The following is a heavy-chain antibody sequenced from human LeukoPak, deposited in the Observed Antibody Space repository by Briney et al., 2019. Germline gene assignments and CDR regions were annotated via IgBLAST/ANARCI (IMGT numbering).Heavy chain of an antibody. Sequence: GASVKVSCKASGYTFTSYAMNWVRQAPGQGLEWMGWINTNTGNPTYAQGFTGRFVFSLDTSVSTAYLQISSLKAEDTAVYYCARAPCSGGSCYSGLLCDYWGQGNLVTVSS. CDR2: INTNTGNP. CDR1: GYTFTSYA. V-gene: IGHV7-4-1*02. D-gene: IGHD2-15*01. CDR3: ARAPCSGGSCYSGLLCDY. J-gene: IGHJ4*02.